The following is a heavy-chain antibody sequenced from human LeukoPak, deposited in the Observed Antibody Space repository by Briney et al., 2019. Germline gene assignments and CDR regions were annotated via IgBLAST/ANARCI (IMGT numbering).Heavy chain of an antibody. D-gene: IGHD2-2*01. CDR3: ARVIYGCSTISPHPFAY. Sequence: SLSGCSTYSAASLKGRLTSSSDNYKNTLYLQMNSRRAEDTALYYCARVIYGCSTISPHPFAYWGQGTLVTVSS. J-gene: IGHJ4*02. V-gene: IGHV3-23*01. CDR2: SLSGCST.